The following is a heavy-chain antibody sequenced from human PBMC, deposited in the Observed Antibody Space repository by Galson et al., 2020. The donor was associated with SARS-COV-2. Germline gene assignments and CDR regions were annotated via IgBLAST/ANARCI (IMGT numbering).Heavy chain of an antibody. CDR2: IAPSDSYT. J-gene: IGHJ6*03. V-gene: IGHV5-10-1*01. D-gene: IGHD2-15*01. CDR1: GFSFNYSR. Sequence: GESLKTPCHRSGFSFNYSRISWVRQTHGKGLVWQRRIAPSDSYTNYSPSFQGHVTISADWSISTAYLQWSSLKASDTAMYYCARHPRRSPDSPFNMDVWGKGTTVTVSS. CDR3: ARHPRRSPDSPFNMDV.